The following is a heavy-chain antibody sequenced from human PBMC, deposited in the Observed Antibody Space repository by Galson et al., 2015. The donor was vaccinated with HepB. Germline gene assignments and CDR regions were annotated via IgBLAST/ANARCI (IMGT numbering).Heavy chain of an antibody. CDR3: ARGKRQWLVDAFDI. CDR2: ISPYNGNT. J-gene: IGHJ3*02. V-gene: IGHV1-18*04. D-gene: IGHD6-19*01. CDR1: GYTFTNYG. Sequence: SVKVSCKASGYTFTNYGISWVRQAPGQGLEWMGWISPYNGNTNYAQKVQGRVTMTTDTSTSTAYMELRSLSFDDTAVYYCARGKRQWLVDAFDIWGQGTVVTVSS.